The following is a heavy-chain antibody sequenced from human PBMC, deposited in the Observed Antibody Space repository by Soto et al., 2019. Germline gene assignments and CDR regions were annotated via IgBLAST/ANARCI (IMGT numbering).Heavy chain of an antibody. J-gene: IGHJ4*02. Sequence: QVQLVQSGAEVKKPGASVKISCKASGYPFTSYFIHWVRQAPGQRLEWMGVINPCGGSTSYTQKLQSQVTLTRDTSTSTVYMELGSLRSEDAAVYYCARVSSVTTCFDYWGQGTLLTVSS. CDR3: ARVSSVTTCFDY. CDR2: INPCGGST. D-gene: IGHD4-17*01. V-gene: IGHV1-46*03. CDR1: GYPFTSYF.